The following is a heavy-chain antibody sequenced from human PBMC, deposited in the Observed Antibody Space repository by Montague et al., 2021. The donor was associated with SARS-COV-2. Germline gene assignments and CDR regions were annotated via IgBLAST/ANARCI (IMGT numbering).Heavy chain of an antibody. J-gene: IGHJ4*02. CDR3: ASSYDSTGHVGY. Sequence: SETLSLTCTVSGFSISTGYYWGWIRQPPGKGLEWIGSIYHSRSTYYNPXPKSRVTISVDTSKNQFSLKLSSVTAADTAVYYCASSYDSTGHVGYWGQGTLVTVSS. CDR1: GFSISTGYY. V-gene: IGHV4-38-2*02. CDR2: IYHSRST. D-gene: IGHD3-22*01.